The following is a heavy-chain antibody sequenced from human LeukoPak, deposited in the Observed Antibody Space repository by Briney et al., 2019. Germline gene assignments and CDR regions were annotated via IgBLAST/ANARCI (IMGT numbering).Heavy chain of an antibody. V-gene: IGHV3-73*01. CDR3: TRHGVGATYYYYYYMDV. J-gene: IGHJ6*03. CDR2: IRSKANSYAT. Sequence: GGSLRLSCAAAGFTFSGSAMRWVRQDSGKWLEWVGRIRSKANSYATAYAASVKVRFTISRDDSKNTAYLQMNSLKTEDTAVYYCTRHGVGATYYYYYYMDVWGKGTTVTVSS. D-gene: IGHD1-26*01. CDR1: GFTFSGSA.